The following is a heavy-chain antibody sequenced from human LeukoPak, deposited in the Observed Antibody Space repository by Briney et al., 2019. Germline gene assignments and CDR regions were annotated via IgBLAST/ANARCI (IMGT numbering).Heavy chain of an antibody. J-gene: IGHJ4*02. CDR3: ARADYGGNAGGF. CDR2: IRAKTYGGTT. V-gene: IGHV3-49*03. Sequence: PGGSLRLSCTASGFTFGDYAMSWFRQAPGKGLEWVGFIRAKTYGGTTQYAASVKDSFTISRDDSKSIAYLQMNSLKTEDTAVYYCARADYGGNAGGFWGQGTLVTVSS. D-gene: IGHD4-23*01. CDR1: GFTFGDYA.